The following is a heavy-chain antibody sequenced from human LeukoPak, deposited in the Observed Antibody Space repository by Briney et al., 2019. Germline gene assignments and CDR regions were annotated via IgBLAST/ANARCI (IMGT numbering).Heavy chain of an antibody. D-gene: IGHD4-11*01. CDR3: ASQGWYSNYYFDN. CDR2: IYYSGST. J-gene: IGHJ4*02. CDR1: GGSISSSSYY. Sequence: SETLSLTCTVSGGSISSSSYYWGWIRQPPGKGLEWIGSIYYSGSTYYNSSLKSRVTISVDTSRNQFSLKLNSVTAADTAVYYCASQGWYSNYYFDNWGQGTLVTVS. V-gene: IGHV4-39*01.